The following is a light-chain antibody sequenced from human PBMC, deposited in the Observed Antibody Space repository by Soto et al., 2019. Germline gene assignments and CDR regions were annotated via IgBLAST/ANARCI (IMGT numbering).Light chain of an antibody. CDR3: SSYASSNNFLDV. CDR1: SSDVGAYNY. CDR2: EVS. J-gene: IGLJ1*01. Sequence: QSALTQPPSASGSPGQSVTISCTGTSSDVGAYNYVSWYQQHPGKAPKLMIYEVSKRPSGVPDRFSGSKSGNTASLTVSGLQAEDEADYYCSSYASSNNFLDVFGTGTKVTVL. V-gene: IGLV2-8*01.